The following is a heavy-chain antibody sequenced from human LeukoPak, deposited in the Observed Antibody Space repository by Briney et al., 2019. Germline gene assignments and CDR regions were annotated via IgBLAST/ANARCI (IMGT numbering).Heavy chain of an antibody. V-gene: IGHV3-23*01. CDR2: ISGSGGST. Sequence: PGGSLRLSCAASGFTFSSYAMSWLRQAPGKGLEWVSAISGSGGSTYYADSVKGRFTISRDNSKNTLYLQMNSLRAEDTAVYYCAKSRSSGWYVVWFDPWGQGTLVTVSS. D-gene: IGHD6-19*01. J-gene: IGHJ5*02. CDR3: AKSRSSGWYVVWFDP. CDR1: GFTFSSYA.